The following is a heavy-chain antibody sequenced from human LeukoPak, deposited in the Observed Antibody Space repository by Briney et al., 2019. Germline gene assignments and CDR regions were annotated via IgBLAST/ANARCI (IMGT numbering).Heavy chain of an antibody. D-gene: IGHD3-22*01. CDR3: ARHFSQPYYYDSSGPDDAFDI. Sequence: GGSLRLSCAASGFTFTTYWMTWVRQAPGKGLEWVANINEDGGGRYYVDSVEGRFTISRDNAKNSVHLQMNSLRAEDTAVYYCARHFSQPYYYDSSGPDDAFDIWGQGTMVTVSS. V-gene: IGHV3-7*01. CDR2: INEDGGGR. J-gene: IGHJ3*02. CDR1: GFTFTTYW.